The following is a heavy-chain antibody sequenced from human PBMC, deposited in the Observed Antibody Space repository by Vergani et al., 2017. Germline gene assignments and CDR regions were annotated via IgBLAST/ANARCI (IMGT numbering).Heavy chain of an antibody. CDR1: GFTFSSYG. CDR2: ISYDGSNK. J-gene: IGHJ3*02. D-gene: IGHD3-9*01. CDR3: AKDGLRYFGWLLLGDAFDI. Sequence: QVQLVESGGGVVQPGRSLRLSCAASGFTFSSYGMHWVRQAPGKGLEWVAVISYDGSNKYYADSVKGRFTISRDNSKNTLYLQMNSLRAEDTAVYYCAKDGLRYFGWLLLGDAFDIWGQGTMVTVSS. V-gene: IGHV3-30*18.